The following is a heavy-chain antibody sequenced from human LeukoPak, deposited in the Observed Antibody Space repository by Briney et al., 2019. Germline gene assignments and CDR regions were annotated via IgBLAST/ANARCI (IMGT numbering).Heavy chain of an antibody. J-gene: IGHJ5*02. CDR3: ARGTNMMASLRFDP. CDR2: IYYSGIT. CDR1: GGSISTYY. Sequence: KPSETLSLACTISGGSISTYYWSWIRQPPGKGLEWIGYIYYSGITKYNPSVKSRVTISVDTSKNQFSLKVSSVIAADTAVYYCARGTNMMASLRFDPWGQGTLVTVSS. V-gene: IGHV4-59*13. D-gene: IGHD2-8*01.